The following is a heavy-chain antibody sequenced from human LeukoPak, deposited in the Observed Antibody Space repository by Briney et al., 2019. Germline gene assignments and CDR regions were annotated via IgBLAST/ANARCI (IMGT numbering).Heavy chain of an antibody. V-gene: IGHV3-15*01. D-gene: IGHD3-22*01. J-gene: IGHJ3*02. CDR1: GFTFSNAW. CDR3: TRHGGRDYYDSSEDAFDI. Sequence: PGGSLRLSCAASGFTFSNAWMSWVRQAPGKGLEWVGRIKSKTDGGTTDYAAPVKGRFTISRDDSKNTAYLQMNSLKTEDTAVYYCTRHGGRDYYDSSEDAFDIWGQGTMVTVSS. CDR2: IKSKTDGGTT.